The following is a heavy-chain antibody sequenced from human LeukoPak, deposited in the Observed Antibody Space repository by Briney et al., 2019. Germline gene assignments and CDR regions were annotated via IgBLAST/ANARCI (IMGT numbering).Heavy chain of an antibody. CDR3: ARNAYYYYGMDV. Sequence: GGSLRLSCSASGFTFSSYAMSWVRQAPGKGLEWVSSISSSSSYIYYADSVKGRFTISRDNAKNSLYLQMNSLRAEDTAVYYCARNAYYYYGMDVWGQGTTVTVSS. V-gene: IGHV3-21*01. CDR2: ISSSSSYI. CDR1: GFTFSSYA. J-gene: IGHJ6*02.